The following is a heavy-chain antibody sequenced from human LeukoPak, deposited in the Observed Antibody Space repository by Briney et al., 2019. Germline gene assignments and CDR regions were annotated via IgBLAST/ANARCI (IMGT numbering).Heavy chain of an antibody. Sequence: ASVKVSCKASGYTFTGYYMHWVRQAPGQGLEWMGWINPNSGGTNYAQKFQGWVTMTRDTSISTAYMELSRLRSDDTAVYYCARERGIAVAGKGALNPFDYWGQGTLVTVSS. D-gene: IGHD6-19*01. CDR1: GYTFTGYY. CDR3: ARERGIAVAGKGALNPFDY. J-gene: IGHJ4*02. V-gene: IGHV1-2*04. CDR2: INPNSGGT.